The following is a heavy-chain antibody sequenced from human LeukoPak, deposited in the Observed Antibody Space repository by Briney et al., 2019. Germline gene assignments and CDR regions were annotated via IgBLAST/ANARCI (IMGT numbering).Heavy chain of an antibody. J-gene: IGHJ4*01. Sequence: ASVKVSCKDSGGAFSNYAISWVRQAPGQGLEWMGRIIPIRGSPTYAQRFQDRLTITADTSTSTAYMDLSSLSSEDTAVYYCVGAPGEYGPPAYWGQGTLV. D-gene: IGHD4-17*01. CDR1: GGAFSNYA. V-gene: IGHV1-69*04. CDR3: VGAPGEYGPPAY. CDR2: IIPIRGSP.